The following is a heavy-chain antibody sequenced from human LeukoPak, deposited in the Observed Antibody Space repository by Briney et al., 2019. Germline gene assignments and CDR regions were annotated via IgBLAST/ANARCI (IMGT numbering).Heavy chain of an antibody. Sequence: SETLSLTCALYGGSFSGYYWSWIRQPPGKGLEWIGEINHSGSTNYNPSLKSRVTISVDTSKNQFSLKLSSVTAADTAVYYCARGPPPYYYDSSGYYYFDYWGQGTLVTVSS. D-gene: IGHD3-22*01. V-gene: IGHV4-34*01. CDR2: INHSGST. J-gene: IGHJ4*02. CDR1: GGSFSGYY. CDR3: ARGPPPYYYDSSGYYYFDY.